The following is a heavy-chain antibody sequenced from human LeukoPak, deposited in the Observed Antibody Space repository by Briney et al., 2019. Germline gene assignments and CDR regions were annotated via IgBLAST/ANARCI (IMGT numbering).Heavy chain of an antibody. CDR3: ARVGGYSYGPEYYGMDV. J-gene: IGHJ6*02. V-gene: IGHV1-46*01. CDR1: GYTFTSYY. Sequence: ASVKVSCKASGYTFTSYYMHWARQAPGQGLEWMGIINPSGGSTSYAQKFQGRVTMTRDTSTSTVYMELSSLRSEDTAVYYCARVGGYSYGPEYYGMDVWGQGTTVTVSS. CDR2: INPSGGST. D-gene: IGHD5-18*01.